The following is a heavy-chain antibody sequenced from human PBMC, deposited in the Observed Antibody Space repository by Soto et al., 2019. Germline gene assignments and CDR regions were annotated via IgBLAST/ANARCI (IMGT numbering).Heavy chain of an antibody. CDR3: ARNSHFDY. J-gene: IGHJ4*02. Sequence: ASVKVSCKASGYAFAGYYMHWVRQAPGQGLEWMGWINPNSGGTTYAQKFQGWVTMTSDTSISTAYLEVSRLTSDDTAVYYCARNSHFDYWGQGTPVPVSS. D-gene: IGHD1-26*01. CDR2: INPNSGGT. V-gene: IGHV1-2*04. CDR1: GYAFAGYY.